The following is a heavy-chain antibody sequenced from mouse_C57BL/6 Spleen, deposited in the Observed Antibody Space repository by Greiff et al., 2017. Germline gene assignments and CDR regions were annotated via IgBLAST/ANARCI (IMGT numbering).Heavy chain of an antibody. V-gene: IGHV1-69*01. CDR1: GYTFTSYW. CDR3: ARSGMYYFDY. CDR2: IDPSDSYT. J-gene: IGHJ2*01. Sequence: QVQLQQPGAELVMPGASVKLSCKASGYTFTSYWMHWVKQRPGQGLEWIGEIDPSDSYTNSNQKFKGKSTLTVAKSSSTAYMQLSSLTSEDSAVYYCARSGMYYFDYWGQGTTRTVSS. D-gene: IGHD3-1*01.